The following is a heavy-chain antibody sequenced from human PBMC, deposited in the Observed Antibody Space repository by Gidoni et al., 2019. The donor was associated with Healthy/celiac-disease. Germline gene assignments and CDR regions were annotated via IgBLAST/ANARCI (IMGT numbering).Heavy chain of an antibody. CDR1: GYTFTRYY. Sequence: QVQLVQSGAEVQKPGASVTVSCQASGYTFTRYYMHWVRQAPGQGLEWMGWINPKSGGTNDGQKFQGRGTMTRETSISTAYMGLRRLRSDDTAVDYWARPPPPGYSSVYPPYYGMDVWGQGTTVTVSS. V-gene: IGHV1-2*02. J-gene: IGHJ6*02. CDR2: INPKSGGT. D-gene: IGHD6-19*01. CDR3: ARPPPPGYSSVYPPYYGMDV.